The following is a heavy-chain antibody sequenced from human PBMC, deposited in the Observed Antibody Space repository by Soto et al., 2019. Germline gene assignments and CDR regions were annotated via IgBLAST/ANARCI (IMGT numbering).Heavy chain of an antibody. CDR1: GGSISRYS. V-gene: IGHV4-59*01. Sequence: QVQLQESGPGLVKPSETTSLTCTVSGGSISRYSWSWIRQPPGQGLEGTGYIYYSGTTNYNPSLKRRGTSAVDTSKIHFSLKLSSVTAADTAVYYCARDGGATWGYYMDVWGNGTTVTVSS. D-gene: IGHD1-26*01. J-gene: IGHJ6*03. CDR2: IYYSGTT. CDR3: ARDGGATWGYYMDV.